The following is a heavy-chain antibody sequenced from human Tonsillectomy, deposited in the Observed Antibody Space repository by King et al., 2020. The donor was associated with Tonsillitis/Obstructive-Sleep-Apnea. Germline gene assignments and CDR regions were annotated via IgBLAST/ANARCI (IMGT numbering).Heavy chain of an antibody. CDR1: GFTFSSYG. V-gene: IGHV3-30*18. J-gene: IGHJ3*02. CDR3: AKDFGVAFDI. Sequence: VQLVESGGGVVQPGRSLRLSCAASGFTFSSYGMHWVRQAPGKGLEWVAVISYDGSNKYYADSVKGRFTISRDNSKKTLYLQMNSLRAEDTAVYYCAKDFGVAFDIWGQGTMVTVSS. D-gene: IGHD3-3*01. CDR2: ISYDGSNK.